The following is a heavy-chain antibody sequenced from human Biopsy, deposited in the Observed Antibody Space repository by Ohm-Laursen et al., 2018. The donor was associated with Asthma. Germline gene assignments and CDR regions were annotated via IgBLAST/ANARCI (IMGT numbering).Heavy chain of an antibody. CDR2: ISSSSSTI. CDR1: GFTFSSYS. D-gene: IGHD3-3*01. V-gene: IGHV3-48*02. J-gene: IGHJ6*02. Sequence: GSLRLSCAASGFTFSSYSMNWVRQAPGKGLEWVSYISSSSSTIYYADSVKGRFTISRDNAKNSLYLQMNSLRDEDTAVYYCVRMITIFGVVSRGMDVWGQGTTVTVS. CDR3: VRMITIFGVVSRGMDV.